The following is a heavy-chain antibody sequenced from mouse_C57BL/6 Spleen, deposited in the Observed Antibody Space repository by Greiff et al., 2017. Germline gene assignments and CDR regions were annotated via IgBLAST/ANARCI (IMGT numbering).Heavy chain of an antibody. D-gene: IGHD3-3*01. J-gene: IGHJ4*01. V-gene: IGHV6-3*01. CDR3: TEGWDRAMDY. CDR1: GFTFSNYW. Sequence: EVMLVESGGGLVQPGGSMKLSCVASGFTFSNYWMNWVRQSPEKGLEWVAQIRLKSDNYATHYAESVKGRFTISRDDSKSSVYLQMNNLRAEDTGIYYCTEGWDRAMDYWGQGTSVTVSS. CDR2: IRLKSDNYAT.